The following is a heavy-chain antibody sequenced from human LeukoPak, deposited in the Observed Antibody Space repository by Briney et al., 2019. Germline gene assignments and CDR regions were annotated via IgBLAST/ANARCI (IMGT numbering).Heavy chain of an antibody. CDR3: AKGTSWVSKYYYMDV. CDR2: ISGSGGST. V-gene: IGHV3-23*01. D-gene: IGHD2-8*01. J-gene: IGHJ6*03. Sequence: GGSLRLSCAASGFTFSSCAMSWVRQAPGTGLEWVSAISGSGGSTYYADSVKVRFTISRDNSKNTLYLQMNSMRAEDTAVYYCAKGTSWVSKYYYMDVWGKGTTVTVSS. CDR1: GFTFSSCA.